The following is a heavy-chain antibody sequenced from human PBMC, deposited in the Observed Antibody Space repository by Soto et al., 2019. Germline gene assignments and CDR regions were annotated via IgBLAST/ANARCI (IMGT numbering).Heavy chain of an antibody. V-gene: IGHV4-34*01. CDR2: INHSGST. CDR3: ARDSVGGSYSFDY. D-gene: IGHD1-26*01. J-gene: IGHJ4*02. Sequence: SETLSLTCAVYGGSFSGYYWSWIRQPPGKGLEWIGEINHSGSTNYNPSLKSRVTISVDTSTSTAYMELRSLRSDDTAVYYCARDSVGGSYSFDYWGQGTLVTVSS. CDR1: GGSFSGYY.